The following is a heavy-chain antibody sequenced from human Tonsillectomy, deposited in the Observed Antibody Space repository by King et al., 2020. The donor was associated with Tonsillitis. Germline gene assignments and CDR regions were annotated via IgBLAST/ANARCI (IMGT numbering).Heavy chain of an antibody. J-gene: IGHJ4*02. V-gene: IGHV3-49*03. Sequence: VQLVESGGGLVQPGRSLRLSCPASGFTFGDYTMSWFRQAPGKGLEWVGFIRSKAYGGTTEYAASVKGRFTISRDDSKSIAYLKMNSLKTEDTAVYYCTRVVDTAMGHIDYWGQGTLVTVSS. D-gene: IGHD5-18*01. CDR1: GFTFGDYT. CDR2: IRSKAYGGTT. CDR3: TRVVDTAMGHIDY.